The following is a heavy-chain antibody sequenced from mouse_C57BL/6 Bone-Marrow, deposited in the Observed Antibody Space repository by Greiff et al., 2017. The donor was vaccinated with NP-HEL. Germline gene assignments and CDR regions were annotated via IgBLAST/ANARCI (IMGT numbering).Heavy chain of an antibody. Sequence: VQLKESGPGLVKPSQSLSLTCSVTGYSITSGYYWNWIRQFPGNKLEWMGYISYDGSNNYNPSLKNRISITRDTSKNQFFLKLNSVTTEDTATYYCARDPLLRSSMDYWGQGTSVTVSS. CDR1: GYSITSGYY. CDR3: ARDPLLRSSMDY. CDR2: ISYDGSN. J-gene: IGHJ4*01. V-gene: IGHV3-6*01. D-gene: IGHD1-1*01.